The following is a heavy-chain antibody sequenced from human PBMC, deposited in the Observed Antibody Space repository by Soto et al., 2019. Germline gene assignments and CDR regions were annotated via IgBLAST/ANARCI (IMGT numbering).Heavy chain of an antibody. CDR3: ARNRPSAGWFDP. V-gene: IGHV4-59*01. J-gene: IGHJ5*02. Sequence: SETLSLTCTVSGGSISSYYWSWIRQPPGKGLEWIGYIYYSGSTNYNPSLKSRVTISVDTSKNQFSLKLSSVTAADTAVYYCARNRPSAGWFDPWGQGTLVTVSS. CDR2: IYYSGST. CDR1: GGSISSYY. D-gene: IGHD6-6*01.